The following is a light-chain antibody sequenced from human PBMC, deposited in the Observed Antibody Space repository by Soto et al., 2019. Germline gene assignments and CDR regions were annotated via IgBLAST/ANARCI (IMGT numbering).Light chain of an antibody. CDR2: GAS. Sequence: IRMTQSLASLSVSLGETVTLSCRASQSISSTLAWYQQKPGQAPTLLIYGASTRATGIPARFSGTGSGTEFTLTISSLQSEDFAAYYCQQYNNWSPWTFGQGTKVDIK. CDR3: QQYNNWSPWT. V-gene: IGKV3-15*01. CDR1: QSISST. J-gene: IGKJ1*01.